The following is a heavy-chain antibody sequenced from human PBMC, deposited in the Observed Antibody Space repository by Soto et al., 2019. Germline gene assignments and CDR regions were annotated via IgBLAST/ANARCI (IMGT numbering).Heavy chain of an antibody. D-gene: IGHD3-22*01. Sequence: SVKVSCKASGGTFSSYAISWVRQAPGQGLEWMGGIIPIFGTANYAQKFQGRVTITADESTSTAYMEPSSLRSEDTAVYYCARDYYDSSGYSHHYYYGMDVWGQGTTVTVSS. CDR1: GGTFSSYA. CDR2: IIPIFGTA. J-gene: IGHJ6*02. CDR3: ARDYYDSSGYSHHYYYGMDV. V-gene: IGHV1-69*13.